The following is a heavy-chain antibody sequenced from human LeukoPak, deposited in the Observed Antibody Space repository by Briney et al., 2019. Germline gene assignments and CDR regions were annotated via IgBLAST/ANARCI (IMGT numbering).Heavy chain of an antibody. Sequence: PGGSLRLSCAASGFTFDDYAMHWVRQAPGKGLEWVSGISWNSGSMGYADSVKGRFTISRDNAKNSLYLQMNSLRAEDTALYYCAKADWGRWGQGTLVTVSS. CDR1: GFTFDDYA. CDR3: AKADWGR. V-gene: IGHV3-9*01. CDR2: ISWNSGSM. D-gene: IGHD7-27*01. J-gene: IGHJ4*02.